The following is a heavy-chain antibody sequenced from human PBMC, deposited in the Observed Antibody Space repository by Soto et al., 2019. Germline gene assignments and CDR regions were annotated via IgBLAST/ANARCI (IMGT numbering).Heavy chain of an antibody. V-gene: IGHV4-30-2*01. CDR1: GGSISSGGYS. CDR3: ARSIAAAGDAFDI. Sequence: TLSLTCSVSGGSISSGGYSWSWIRQPPGKGLEWIGYIYHSGSTYYNPSLKSRVTISVDRSKNQFSLKLSSVTAADTAVYYCARSIAAAGDAFDIWGQGTMVT. D-gene: IGHD6-13*01. J-gene: IGHJ3*02. CDR2: IYHSGST.